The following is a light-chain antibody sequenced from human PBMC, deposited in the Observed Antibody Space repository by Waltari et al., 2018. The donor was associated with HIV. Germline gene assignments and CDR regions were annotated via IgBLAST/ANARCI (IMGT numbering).Light chain of an antibody. V-gene: IGKV4-1*01. CDR1: QSLLHTSNNKNY. Sequence: DIVMTQSPDSLTVSLGDRATINCRSSQSLLHTSNNKNYLAWFRKKPGQPPDLLIYWASTRESGVPDRFSGSGSGTNFTLTINRLQAEDVAVYYCHQYYGALYTFGRGTKLQI. CDR3: HQYYGALYT. J-gene: IGKJ2*01. CDR2: WAS.